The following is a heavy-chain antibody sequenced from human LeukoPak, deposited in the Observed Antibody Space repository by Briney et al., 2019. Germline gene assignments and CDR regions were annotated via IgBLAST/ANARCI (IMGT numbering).Heavy chain of an antibody. CDR3: ARGGGGWPFDY. D-gene: IGHD2-15*01. V-gene: IGHV3-74*01. Sequence: GGSLRLSCVASGFTFSSYWMHWVRQAPGKGLVWVSRINSDGSSTSYADSVKGRFTISRDNAKNTLYLQMNSLRAEDTAVYYCARGGGGWPFDYWGQGTLVTVSS. CDR2: INSDGSST. J-gene: IGHJ4*02. CDR1: GFTFSSYW.